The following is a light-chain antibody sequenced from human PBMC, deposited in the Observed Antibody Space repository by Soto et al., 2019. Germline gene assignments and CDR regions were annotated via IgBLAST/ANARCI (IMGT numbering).Light chain of an antibody. J-gene: IGKJ5*01. V-gene: IGKV3D-7*01. CDR3: LQDYNLPIT. CDR1: QSVTSNY. CDR2: GAS. Sequence: EIVMTQSPANLSLSPGERATLSCRATQSVTSNYLSWYQQKPGQAPRLLIYGASTRATGIPARFSGSGSGTDFTLTISSLQPEDFAVYYCLQDYNLPITFGQGTRLEIK.